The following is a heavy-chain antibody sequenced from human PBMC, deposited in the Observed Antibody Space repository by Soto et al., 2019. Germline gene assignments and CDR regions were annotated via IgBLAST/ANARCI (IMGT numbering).Heavy chain of an antibody. CDR3: AKDPAYCGGDCHFDY. J-gene: IGHJ4*02. CDR2: ISYDGSNK. D-gene: IGHD2-21*02. V-gene: IGHV3-30*18. Sequence: QVQLVESGGGVVQPGRSLRLSCAASGFTFSSYGMHWVRQAPGKWLEWVAVISYDGSNKYYADSVKGRFTISRDNSKNTLYLQMNSLRAEDTAVYYCAKDPAYCGGDCHFDYWGQGTLVTVSS. CDR1: GFTFSSYG.